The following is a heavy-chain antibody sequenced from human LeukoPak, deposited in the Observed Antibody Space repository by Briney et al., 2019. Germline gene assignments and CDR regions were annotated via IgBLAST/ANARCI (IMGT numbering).Heavy chain of an antibody. Sequence: ASVKVSCKAYGYNFINYGISWVRQAPGQGLEWMGWISAYNGNTNYAQKLQGRVTMTTDTSTSTAYMELRSLRSDDTAVYYCAREFHDYGNYFGPVSLLYYYYYYMDVWGKGTTVTVSS. CDR3: AREFHDYGNYFGPVSLLYYYYYYMDV. D-gene: IGHD4-11*01. J-gene: IGHJ6*03. CDR1: GYNFINYG. V-gene: IGHV1-18*04. CDR2: ISAYNGNT.